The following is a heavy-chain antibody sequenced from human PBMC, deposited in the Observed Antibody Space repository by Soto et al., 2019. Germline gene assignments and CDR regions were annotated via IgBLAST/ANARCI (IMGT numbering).Heavy chain of an antibody. V-gene: IGHV3-30-3*01. CDR2: ISYDGSNK. CDR3: AIAYECDYFDY. D-gene: IGHD3-16*01. J-gene: IGHJ4*02. CDR1: GFTFSSYA. Sequence: QVQLVESGGGVVQPGRSLRLSCAASGFTFSSYAMHWVRQAPGKGLEWVAVISYDGSNKYYADSVKGRFTISRDNSKNTLYLQMNSLRGQDTAVYYCAIAYECDYFDYWGQGTLVTVSS.